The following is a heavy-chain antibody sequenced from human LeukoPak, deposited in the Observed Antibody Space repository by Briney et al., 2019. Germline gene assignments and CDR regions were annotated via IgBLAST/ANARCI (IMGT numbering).Heavy chain of an antibody. D-gene: IGHD2-2*01. CDR2: MNPNSGNT. J-gene: IGHJ6*02. Sequence: ASVNVSCKASGYTFTSYDINWVRQATGQGLEWMGWMNPNSGNTGYAQKFQGRVTMTRNTSISTAYMELSSLRSEDTAVYYCARDVGYCSSTSCYYHYYGMDVWGQGTTVTVSS. CDR1: GYTFTSYD. V-gene: IGHV1-8*01. CDR3: ARDVGYCSSTSCYYHYYGMDV.